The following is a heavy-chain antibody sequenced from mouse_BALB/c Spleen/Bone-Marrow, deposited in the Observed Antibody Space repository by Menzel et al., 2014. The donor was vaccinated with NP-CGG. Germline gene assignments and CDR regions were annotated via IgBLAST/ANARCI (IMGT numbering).Heavy chain of an antibody. V-gene: IGHV3-1*02. Sequence: DVQLQESGPDLVKPSQSLSLTCTVTGYSITSGYGWPWIRPFPGNKLEWMGYIHYSGYTDYNPSLKSRISITRDTSKNQFFLQLNSVTTEDTATYYCVRETPVVADFDYWGQGTTLTVSS. D-gene: IGHD1-1*01. CDR2: IHYSGYT. CDR3: VRETPVVADFDY. CDR1: GYSITSGYG. J-gene: IGHJ2*01.